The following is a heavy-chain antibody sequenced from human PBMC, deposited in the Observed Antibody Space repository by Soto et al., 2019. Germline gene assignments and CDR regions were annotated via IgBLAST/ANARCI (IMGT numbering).Heavy chain of an antibody. CDR2: ISSSSSTI. D-gene: IGHD2-15*01. CDR3: ARAKPYCSGGSCSLDFDY. CDR1: GFTFSSYS. J-gene: IGHJ4*02. Sequence: EVQLVESGGGLVQPGGSLRLSCAASGFTFSSYSMNWVRQAPGKGLEWVSYISSSSSTIYYADSVQGRFTISRDNAKNSRYLQMNSLRDEDTAVYYCARAKPYCSGGSCSLDFDYWGQGTLVTVSS. V-gene: IGHV3-48*02.